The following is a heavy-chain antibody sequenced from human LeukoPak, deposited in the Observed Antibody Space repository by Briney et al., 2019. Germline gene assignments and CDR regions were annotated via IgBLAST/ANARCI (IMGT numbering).Heavy chain of an antibody. CDR2: IKQDGSEK. CDR1: GFTFSGYW. Sequence: GGSLRLSCAASGFTFSGYWMNWVRQAPGKGLEWVANIKQDGSEKYYVDSVKGRFTISRDNAKNSLYLQMNSLRAEDTAVYYCARASGGLQIAAANWGDYFDYWGQGTLVTVSS. D-gene: IGHD6-13*01. J-gene: IGHJ4*02. V-gene: IGHV3-7*01. CDR3: ARASGGLQIAAANWGDYFDY.